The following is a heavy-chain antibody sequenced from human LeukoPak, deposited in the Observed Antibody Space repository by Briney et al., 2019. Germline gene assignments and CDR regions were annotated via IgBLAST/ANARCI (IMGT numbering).Heavy chain of an antibody. V-gene: IGHV4-4*02. Sequence: PSGTLSLTCAVSGGSISSSNWWSWVRQPPGKGLEWIGEIYXSGTTNYNPSLKSRVTISVDKSKNQFYLKLNSVTAADTAVYYCAREPAYYYGSESPNYYYMDVWGKGTTVTVSS. CDR2: IYXSGTT. J-gene: IGHJ6*03. CDR3: AREPAYYYGSESPNYYYMDV. CDR1: GGSISSSNW. D-gene: IGHD3-10*01.